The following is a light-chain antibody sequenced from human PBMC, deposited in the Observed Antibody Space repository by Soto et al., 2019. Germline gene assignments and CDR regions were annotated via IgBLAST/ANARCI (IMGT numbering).Light chain of an antibody. Sequence: QSALTQPPSVSGSPGQSVTISCTGTSSDVGSYNRVSWYQQPPGTAPKLIIYEVINRLSGVPDRFSGSKSGNTASLTISGLQAEDEADYYCSSYTSGSTVFGGGTKLTVL. CDR3: SSYTSGSTV. CDR2: EVI. J-gene: IGLJ2*01. CDR1: SSDVGSYNR. V-gene: IGLV2-18*02.